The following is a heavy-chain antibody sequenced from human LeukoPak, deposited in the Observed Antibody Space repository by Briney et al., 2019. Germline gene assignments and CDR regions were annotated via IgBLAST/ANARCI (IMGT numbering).Heavy chain of an antibody. J-gene: IGHJ6*02. Sequence: PGGSLRLSCAASGFTFSSYAMSWVRQAPGKGLEWVSAISGSGGTTYYADSVKGRFTISRDNSKNTLYLQMNSLRAEDTAIYYCASLLGDFWSGYYFNPTQNMDVWGQGTTVTVSS. V-gene: IGHV3-23*01. D-gene: IGHD3-3*01. CDR1: GFTFSSYA. CDR2: ISGSGGTT. CDR3: ASLLGDFWSGYYFNPTQNMDV.